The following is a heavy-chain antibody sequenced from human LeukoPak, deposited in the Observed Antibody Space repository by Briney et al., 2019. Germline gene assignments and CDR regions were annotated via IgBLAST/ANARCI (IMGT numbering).Heavy chain of an antibody. CDR3: ARGYSYGYGNWFDP. J-gene: IGHJ5*02. Sequence: SETLSLTCTVSGGSISSYYWSWIRQPPGKGLEWIGYIYYSGSTNYNPSLKSRVTISVDTSKNQFSLKLSSVTAADTAVYYCARGYSYGYGNWFDPWGQGTLVTVSS. CDR2: IYYSGST. V-gene: IGHV4-59*01. D-gene: IGHD5-18*01. CDR1: GGSISSYY.